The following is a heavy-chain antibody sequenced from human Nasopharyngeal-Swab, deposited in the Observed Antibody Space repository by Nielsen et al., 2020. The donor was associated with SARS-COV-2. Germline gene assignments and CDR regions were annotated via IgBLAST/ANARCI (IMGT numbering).Heavy chain of an antibody. CDR3: ARVYSSSIIDY. CDR1: GGSISSGGYY. Sequence: LRLSCTVSGGSISSGGYYWSWIRQHPGKGLEWLGYIYYSGSTYYNPSLKSRVTISVDTSKNQFSLKLSSVTAADTAVYYCARVYSSSIIDYWGQGTLVTVSS. V-gene: IGHV4-31*03. CDR2: IYYSGST. D-gene: IGHD6-13*01. J-gene: IGHJ4*02.